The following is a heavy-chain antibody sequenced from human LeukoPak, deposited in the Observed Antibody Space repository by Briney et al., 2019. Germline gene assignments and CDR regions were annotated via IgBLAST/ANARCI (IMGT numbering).Heavy chain of an antibody. Sequence: SETLSLTCTISGGSISNYFWSWIRQPPGEGLEWIGYISYSGSTNNHNPSLKSRVTISVDTSKNQFSLKLSSVTAADTAVYYCARHTTSGWYLVVYWGQGTLVTVSS. D-gene: IGHD6-19*01. J-gene: IGHJ4*02. CDR3: ARHTTSGWYLVVY. CDR2: ISYSGSTN. V-gene: IGHV4-59*01. CDR1: GGSISNYF.